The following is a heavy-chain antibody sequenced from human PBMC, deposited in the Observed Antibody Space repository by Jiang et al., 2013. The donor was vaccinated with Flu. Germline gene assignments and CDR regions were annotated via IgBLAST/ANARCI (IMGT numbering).Heavy chain of an antibody. J-gene: IGHJ6*03. CDR1: GFIFSNYG. CDR2: IWYDGSYK. CDR3: AREYCSGSGAPYYHYMDV. V-gene: IGHV3-33*01. D-gene: IGHD2-15*01. Sequence: VQLLESGGGVVQPGRSLRLSCAASGFIFSNYGMHWVRQAPGKGLEWVAIIWYDGSYKYYADSVKGRFTISRDDSKNTLYLQMDGLRAEDTAVYFCAREYCSGSGAPYYHYMDVWGKGTTVTVSS.